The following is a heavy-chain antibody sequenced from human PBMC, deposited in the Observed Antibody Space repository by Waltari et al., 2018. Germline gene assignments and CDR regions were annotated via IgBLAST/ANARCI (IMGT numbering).Heavy chain of an antibody. CDR3: AGLRLRNYYMDV. CDR1: GGSISSSSYY. J-gene: IGHJ6*03. CDR2: IYYSGST. D-gene: IGHD3-3*01. Sequence: QLQLQESGPGLVKPSETLSLTCTVSGGSISSSSYYWGWIRQPPGKGLEWIGIIYYSGSTYYTPSLKSRVTISVDTSKNQFSLKLRSVTAADTAVYYCAGLRLRNYYMDVWGKGTTVTVSS. V-gene: IGHV4-39*01.